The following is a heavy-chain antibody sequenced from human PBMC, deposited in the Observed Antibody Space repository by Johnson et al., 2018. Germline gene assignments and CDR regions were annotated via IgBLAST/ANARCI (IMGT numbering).Heavy chain of an antibody. Sequence: QVQLVESGGGLVQPGGSLRLSCAASGFTFSSYGMHWVRQAPGKGLEWVAVIWYDGSNKYYADSVKGRFTISRDNAMNSLYLQMNSLRDEDTAGYYCARDTSGSYLGYFQHWGQGTLVTVSS. CDR2: IWYDGSNK. CDR1: GFTFSSYG. V-gene: IGHV3-33*08. CDR3: ARDTSGSYLGYFQH. J-gene: IGHJ1*01. D-gene: IGHD1-26*01.